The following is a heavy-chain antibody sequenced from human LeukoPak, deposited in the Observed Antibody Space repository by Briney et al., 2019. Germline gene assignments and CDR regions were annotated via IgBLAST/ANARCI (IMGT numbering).Heavy chain of an antibody. CDR1: GLTLNRDW. CDR2: IKEDGSEK. CDR3: ASEYGSTSYYYYGMDV. J-gene: IGHJ6*02. D-gene: IGHD4-17*01. V-gene: IGHV3-7*01. Sequence: GGSLRLSCEASGLTLNRDWTAWVRQAPGKGLEWVANIKEDGSEKNYVDSVKGRFTISRDDAVNSVYLQMNDLRADDTGVYYCASEYGSTSYYYYGMDVWGQGTTVTVSS.